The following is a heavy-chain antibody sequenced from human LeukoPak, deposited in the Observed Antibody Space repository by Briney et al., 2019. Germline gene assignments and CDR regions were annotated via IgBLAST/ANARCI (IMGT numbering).Heavy chain of an antibody. CDR3: ARTGYSSGWYFDY. CDR2: IYCSGST. Sequence: SETLSLTCTVSGGSISSSSYYWGWIRQPPGKGLEWIGSIYCSGSTYYNPSLKSRVTISVDTSKNQFSLKLSSVTAADTAVYYCARTGYSSGWYFDYWGQGTLVTVSS. V-gene: IGHV4-39*07. J-gene: IGHJ4*02. CDR1: GGSISSSSYY. D-gene: IGHD6-19*01.